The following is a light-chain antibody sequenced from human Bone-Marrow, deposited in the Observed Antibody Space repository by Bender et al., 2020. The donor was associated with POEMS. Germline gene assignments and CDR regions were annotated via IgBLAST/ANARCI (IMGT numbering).Light chain of an antibody. J-gene: IGLJ2*01. V-gene: IGLV1-51*02. CDR3: AVWDDSLNGVV. CDR2: ENN. Sequence: QSVLTQPPSVSAAPGQGVTISCSGSSSNIANNYVAWYQQLPGTAPRLLIYENNVRPSGIPDRFSGSKSGISASLAISGLQSEDEADYYCAVWDDSLNGVVFGGGTKLTVL. CDR1: SSNIANNY.